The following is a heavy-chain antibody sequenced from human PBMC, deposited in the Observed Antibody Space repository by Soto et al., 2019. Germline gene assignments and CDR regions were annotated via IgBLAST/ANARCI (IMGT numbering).Heavy chain of an antibody. J-gene: IGHJ3*02. CDR2: INPNSGGT. D-gene: IGHD1-20*01. CDR3: ARVRYNRPVDAFDI. V-gene: IGHV1-2*04. Sequence: QVQLVQSGAEVKKPGASVKVSCKASGYTFTGYYIHWVRQAPGQGLEWMGWINPNSGGTNYAQRFQDWVTMTRDTSISTADMELGRLRSDDTAVYYCARVRYNRPVDAFDIWGQGTMVTVSS. CDR1: GYTFTGYY.